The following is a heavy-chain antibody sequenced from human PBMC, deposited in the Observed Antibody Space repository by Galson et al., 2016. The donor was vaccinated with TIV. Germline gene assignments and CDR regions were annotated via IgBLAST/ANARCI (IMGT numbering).Heavy chain of an antibody. CDR1: GFTFDDYG. J-gene: IGHJ4*02. D-gene: IGHD2-21*02. Sequence: SLRLSCAASGFTFDDYGMHWVRQPPGKGLEWVSGITWNSVGIDYADSVKGRFTISRDNAKNSLYLQMNSLRPDDTALYYCAKEQSCGGDCYLFGFWGQGALVTVSS. CDR3: AKEQSCGGDCYLFGF. V-gene: IGHV3-9*01. CDR2: ITWNSVGI.